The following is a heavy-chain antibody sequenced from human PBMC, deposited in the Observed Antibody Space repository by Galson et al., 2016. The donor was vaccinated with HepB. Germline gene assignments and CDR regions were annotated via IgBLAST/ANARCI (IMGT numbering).Heavy chain of an antibody. CDR3: ARDGGGYDDYYGMDV. CDR2: IYTGRTT. CDR1: GLTVSTNY. V-gene: IGHV3-53*01. J-gene: IGHJ6*02. D-gene: IGHD3-16*01. Sequence: SLRLSCAASGLTVSTNYMSWVRQAPGKGLEWVSVIYTGRTTKYADSVKGRFTISRDNSKNALYLQMNSLRVEDTAAYYCARDGGGYDDYYGMDVWGQGTTVTVSS.